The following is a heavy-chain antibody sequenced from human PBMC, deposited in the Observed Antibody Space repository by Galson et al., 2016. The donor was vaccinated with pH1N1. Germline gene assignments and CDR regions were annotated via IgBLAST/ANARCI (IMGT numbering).Heavy chain of an antibody. CDR1: GFSLSSYS. CDR2: ISRSVTNI. Sequence: SLRLSCAASGFSLSSYSMNWVRQAPGKGLEWVSYISRSVTNIYYAGSVKGRFTISRDTAKNSLYLQMDSLRLDDTAVYFCARDLGYAYGFYYYYYRDVWGKGTTVTVSS. J-gene: IGHJ6*03. CDR3: ARDLGYAYGFYYYYYRDV. V-gene: IGHV3-48*04. D-gene: IGHD5-18*01.